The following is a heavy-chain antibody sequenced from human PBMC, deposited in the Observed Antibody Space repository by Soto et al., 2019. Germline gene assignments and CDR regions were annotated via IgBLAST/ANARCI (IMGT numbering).Heavy chain of an antibody. Sequence: PSETLSLTCAVYGGSFSGYYWSWIRQPPGKGLEWIGEINHSGSTNHNPSLKSRVTISVDTSKNQFSLELSSVTAADTAVYYCARGMAGIAVAGSDYWGQGTLVTVSS. D-gene: IGHD6-19*01. J-gene: IGHJ4*02. CDR3: ARGMAGIAVAGSDY. V-gene: IGHV4-34*01. CDR1: GGSFSGYY. CDR2: INHSGST.